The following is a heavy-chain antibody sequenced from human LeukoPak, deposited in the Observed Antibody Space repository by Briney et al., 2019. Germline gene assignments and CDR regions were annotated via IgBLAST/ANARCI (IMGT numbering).Heavy chain of an antibody. D-gene: IGHD6-19*01. V-gene: IGHV3-11*04. J-gene: IGHJ4*02. CDR2: ISSSVSTI. Sequence: PGGSLRLSCAASGFTFSDYYMSWIRQAPGKGREWVSYISSSVSTIYYADSVKGRFTISRDNAKNSLYLQMNSLRAEDTAVYYCAREASGWAYYFDYWGQGTLVTVSS. CDR3: AREASGWAYYFDY. CDR1: GFTFSDYY.